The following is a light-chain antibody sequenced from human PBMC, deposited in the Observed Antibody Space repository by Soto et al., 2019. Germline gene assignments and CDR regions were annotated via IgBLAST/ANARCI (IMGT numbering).Light chain of an antibody. J-gene: IGKJ2*01. Sequence: EIVMTQSPATLSVSPGERATLSCSASQSVSRNLAWYQQKPGQPPRLLIYDASTRATGVPARFGGSGSGTELILTICGLQSEDFAVYYCQQYGDWPPDTFGQGTKVEI. V-gene: IGKV3-15*01. CDR1: QSVSRN. CDR3: QQYGDWPPDT. CDR2: DAS.